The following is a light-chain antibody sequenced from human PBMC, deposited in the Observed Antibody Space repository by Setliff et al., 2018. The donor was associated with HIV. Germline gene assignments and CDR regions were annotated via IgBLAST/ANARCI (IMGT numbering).Light chain of an antibody. Sequence: QSALTQPASVSGSPGQSITMSCTGTSSDVGGYNYVSWYQQYPGKAPKLMIFEVSNRPSGVSNRFSGSKSGNTASLTISGLQPEDEADYYCSSYTADNTPYVFGTGTKVTVL. CDR1: SSDVGGYNY. V-gene: IGLV2-14*01. CDR2: EVS. CDR3: SSYTADNTPYV. J-gene: IGLJ1*01.